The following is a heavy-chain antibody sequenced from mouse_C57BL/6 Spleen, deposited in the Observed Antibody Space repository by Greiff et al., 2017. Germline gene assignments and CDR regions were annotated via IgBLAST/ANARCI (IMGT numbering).Heavy chain of an antibody. Sequence: VQLQQSGAELVRPGSSVKLSCKASGYTFTSYWMHWVKQRPIQGLEWIGNIDPSDSETHYNQKFKDKATLTVDKSSSTAYMQLSSLTSEDSAVYYCARYAGSSFWYFDVWGTGTTVTVSS. D-gene: IGHD1-1*01. J-gene: IGHJ1*03. CDR1: GYTFTSYW. V-gene: IGHV1-52*01. CDR3: ARYAGSSFWYFDV. CDR2: IDPSDSET.